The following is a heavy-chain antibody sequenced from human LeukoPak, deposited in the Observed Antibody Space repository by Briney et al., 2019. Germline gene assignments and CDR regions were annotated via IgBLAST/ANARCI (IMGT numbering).Heavy chain of an antibody. CDR2: ISYDGSNK. Sequence: PGRSLRLSCAASGFTFSSYAVHWVRQAPGRGLEWVAVISYDGSNKYYADSVKGRFTISRDNSKNTLYLQMNSLRAEDTAVYYCARAAGGYDFLGFDYWGQGTLVTVSS. CDR1: GFTFSSYA. D-gene: IGHD5-12*01. J-gene: IGHJ4*02. V-gene: IGHV3-30*04. CDR3: ARAAGGYDFLGFDY.